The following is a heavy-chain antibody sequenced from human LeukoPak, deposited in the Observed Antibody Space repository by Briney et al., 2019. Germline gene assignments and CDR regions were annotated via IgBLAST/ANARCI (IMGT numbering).Heavy chain of an antibody. D-gene: IGHD5-18*01. CDR1: GFTLNTYT. Sequence: GGPLRLSCAASGFTLNTYTMNGVRRAPGKGLEWVSSFSSSSVYIYYADSVKGRFTISRDNAKNSLYLQMNSLRAEDTAVYYCARDRRVQLWSPAGFDYWGQGTLVTVSS. CDR2: FSSSSVYI. J-gene: IGHJ4*02. CDR3: ARDRRVQLWSPAGFDY. V-gene: IGHV3-21*01.